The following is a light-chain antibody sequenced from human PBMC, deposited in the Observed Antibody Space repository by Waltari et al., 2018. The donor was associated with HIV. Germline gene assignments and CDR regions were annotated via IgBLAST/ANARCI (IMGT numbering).Light chain of an antibody. CDR3: QSADSSGIYEI. CDR2: KDT. J-gene: IGLJ2*01. Sequence: SYELTQPPSMSVSPGQTARITCSGDALPKKYAYWYQQTPGQAPVLIIYKDTERPSGIPERFSGSNSGTIATLTISGVQAEDEAAYYCQSADSSGIYEIFGGGTKVIVL. CDR1: ALPKKY. V-gene: IGLV3-25*03.